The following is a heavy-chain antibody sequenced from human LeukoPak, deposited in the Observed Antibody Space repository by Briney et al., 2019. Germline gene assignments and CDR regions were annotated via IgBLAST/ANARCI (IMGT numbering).Heavy chain of an antibody. CDR3: ARCLVGPLVGSYYSHYMDV. D-gene: IGHD2-2*01. V-gene: IGHV4-39*07. J-gene: IGHJ6*03. Sequence: SETLSLTCTVSGGSISSALYHWGWIRQPPGKNLEWLGSVYYTGSTHNNPSLKSRVTISVDTSKNQFSLNLSSVTAADTAVYYCARCLVGPLVGSYYSHYMDVWGKGTTVTISS. CDR2: VYYTGST. CDR1: GGSISSALYH.